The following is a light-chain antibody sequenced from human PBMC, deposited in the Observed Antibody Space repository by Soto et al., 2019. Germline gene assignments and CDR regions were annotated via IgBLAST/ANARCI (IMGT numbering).Light chain of an antibody. J-gene: IGKJ1*01. CDR3: KHYSAFSVT. CDR2: KAS. V-gene: IGKV1-5*03. CDR1: QSIGDS. Sequence: DIQMTQSPSTLSASVGDRVTITCRASQSIGDSLAWYQQKPGKAPKLLIYKASYLESGVPSRFSGSGSGTEFTLTISSLQPDDLATYYCKHYSAFSVTFGQGTKVEIK.